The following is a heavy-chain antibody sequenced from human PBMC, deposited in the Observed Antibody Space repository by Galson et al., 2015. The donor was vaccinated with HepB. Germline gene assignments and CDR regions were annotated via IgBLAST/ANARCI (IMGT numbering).Heavy chain of an antibody. Sequence: SCKASGYTFTSYAITWVRQAPGQGLEWMGWISTYSGNRKYAQKYQGRVTMTTETYTSTAYMELRNLRSDDTAVYYCARDIDYDYWSGSEYYYHMDVWGQGSTVIVSS. J-gene: IGHJ6*02. D-gene: IGHD3-3*01. V-gene: IGHV1-18*01. CDR3: ARDIDYDYWSGSEYYYHMDV. CDR1: GYTFTSYA. CDR2: ISTYSGNR.